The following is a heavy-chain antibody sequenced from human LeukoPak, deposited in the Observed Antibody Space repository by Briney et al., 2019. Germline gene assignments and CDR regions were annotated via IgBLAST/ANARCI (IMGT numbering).Heavy chain of an antibody. Sequence: ASVKVSCKASGYTFTGYYMHWVRQAPGQGLEWMGWINPNSGGTNYAQKFQGRVTMTRDTSISTAYMELSRLRSDDTAVYYCARAQRIKTTVTTTTENWFDPWGQGTLVTVSS. CDR3: ARAQRIKTTVTTTTENWFDP. CDR1: GYTFTGYY. J-gene: IGHJ5*02. D-gene: IGHD4-11*01. V-gene: IGHV1-2*02. CDR2: INPNSGGT.